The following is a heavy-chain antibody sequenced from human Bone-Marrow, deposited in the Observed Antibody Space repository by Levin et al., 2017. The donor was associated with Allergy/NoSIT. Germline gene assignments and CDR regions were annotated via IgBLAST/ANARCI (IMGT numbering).Heavy chain of an antibody. Sequence: AASVKVSCAASGFTFSSYRMNWVRQAPGKGLEWVSFISTSSSYMYYADSVKGRFTISRDNAKNSLYLQMNSLRAEDTAVYYCARDSPYCSSTSCLFDYWGQGTLVTVSS. J-gene: IGHJ4*02. D-gene: IGHD2-2*01. V-gene: IGHV3-21*01. CDR3: ARDSPYCSSTSCLFDY. CDR2: ISTSSSYM. CDR1: GFTFSSYR.